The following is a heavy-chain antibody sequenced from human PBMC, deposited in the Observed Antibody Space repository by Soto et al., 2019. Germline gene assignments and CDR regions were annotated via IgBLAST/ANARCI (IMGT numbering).Heavy chain of an antibody. D-gene: IGHD6-6*01. V-gene: IGHV4-31*03. Sequence: PSETLSLTCTVSGGSISSGCYYWSWIRQHPGKGLEWIGYIYYSGSTYYNPSLKSRVTISVDTSKNKFSLKLSSVTAADTAVYYCARVKVGSSSSFDYWGQGTLVTVSS. J-gene: IGHJ4*02. CDR2: IYYSGST. CDR1: GGSISSGCYY. CDR3: ARVKVGSSSSFDY.